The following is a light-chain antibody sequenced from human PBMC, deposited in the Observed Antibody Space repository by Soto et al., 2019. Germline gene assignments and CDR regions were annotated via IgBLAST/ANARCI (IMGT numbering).Light chain of an antibody. CDR1: QSVLYSSNNKNY. Sequence: DIVMTQSPDSLAVSLGERATINCKSSQSVLYSSNNKNYLAWYRQKPGQSPKLLIYWASTRESGVPDRFSGSGSETNFTLTISSLQAEDAAVYYCQQYYDTPNTFGQGTKLEI. V-gene: IGKV4-1*01. CDR2: WAS. CDR3: QQYYDTPNT. J-gene: IGKJ2*01.